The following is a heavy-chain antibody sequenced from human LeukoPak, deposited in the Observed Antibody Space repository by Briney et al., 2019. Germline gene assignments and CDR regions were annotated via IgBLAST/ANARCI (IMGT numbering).Heavy chain of an antibody. J-gene: IGHJ4*02. Sequence: GGSLRLSCAASGFTFSSYNMNWVRQAPERGLEWVSIISDSGGDTSYADFGKGRFTISRDNSKNTLYLQMNSLRVEDTAVYYCAKSDCTSSSCYTIDSWGQGILVTVSS. CDR1: GFTFSSYN. CDR2: ISDSGGDT. V-gene: IGHV3-23*01. D-gene: IGHD2-2*02. CDR3: AKSDCTSSSCYTIDS.